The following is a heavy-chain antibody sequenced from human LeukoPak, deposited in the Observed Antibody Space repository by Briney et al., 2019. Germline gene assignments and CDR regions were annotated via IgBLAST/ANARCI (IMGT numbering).Heavy chain of an antibody. V-gene: IGHV1-2*06. Sequence: ASVKVSCKASGYTFTGYYMHWVRQAPGQGLEWMGRINPNSGGTNYAQKLQGRHTMPRDTSISTAYMELSRLRSDDTAVYYCAIITFGGVIVLDYWGQGTLVTVSS. D-gene: IGHD3-16*02. CDR1: GYTFTGYY. J-gene: IGHJ4*02. CDR2: INPNSGGT. CDR3: AIITFGGVIVLDY.